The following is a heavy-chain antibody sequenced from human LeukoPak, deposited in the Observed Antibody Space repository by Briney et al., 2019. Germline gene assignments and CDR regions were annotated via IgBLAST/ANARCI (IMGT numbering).Heavy chain of an antibody. Sequence: GGPLRLSCAHSGFTATRNYMSWVRHAPGKGLEWVSVIYTGGSTYCADSVKGRFTISRDNSKNTLYLQMNSLRAEDTAVYYCASSPEYSSSRRYYYYYMDVWGKGTTVTVSS. CDR2: IYTGGST. D-gene: IGHD6-6*01. CDR1: GFTATRNY. CDR3: ASSPEYSSSRRYYYYYMDV. J-gene: IGHJ6*03. V-gene: IGHV3-53*01.